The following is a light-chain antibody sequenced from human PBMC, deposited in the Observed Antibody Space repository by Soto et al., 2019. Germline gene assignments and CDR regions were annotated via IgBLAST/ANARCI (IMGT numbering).Light chain of an antibody. CDR3: CSYVGSYTGYV. CDR1: SSDVGGYNY. J-gene: IGLJ1*01. Sequence: QSALTQPRSVSGSPGQSVTISCTGTSSDVGGYNYVSWYQQHPGKAPKLMIYDVSKRPSGVPDRFSGSKSGNTASLTISGLQAEHEADYYCCSYVGSYTGYVFGTGTKRTV. V-gene: IGLV2-11*01. CDR2: DVS.